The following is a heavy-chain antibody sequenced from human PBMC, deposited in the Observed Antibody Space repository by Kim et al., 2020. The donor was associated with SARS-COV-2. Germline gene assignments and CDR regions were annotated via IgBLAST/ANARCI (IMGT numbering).Heavy chain of an antibody. V-gene: IGHV3-23*01. CDR2: ISDSGVRT. Sequence: ISDSGVRTHYADSVKGRFTISRVNSKSTLFLQMNSLRAEDTAVYYCEASDYWGQGSLVTVSS. CDR3: EASDY. J-gene: IGHJ4*02.